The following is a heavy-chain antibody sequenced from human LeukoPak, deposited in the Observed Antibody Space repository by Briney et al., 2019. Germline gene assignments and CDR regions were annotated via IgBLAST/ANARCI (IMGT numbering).Heavy chain of an antibody. CDR2: IYYSGST. V-gene: IGHV4-39*01. D-gene: IGHD3-22*01. CDR1: GGSISSSSYY. Sequence: SETLSLTCTVSGGSISSSSYYWGWIRQPPGKGLEWIGSIYYSGSTYYNPSLKSRVTISVDTSKNQFSLKLSSVTAADTAVYYCAGSAYYYDSSAHFDYWGQGTLVTVSS. CDR3: AGSAYYYDSSAHFDY. J-gene: IGHJ4*02.